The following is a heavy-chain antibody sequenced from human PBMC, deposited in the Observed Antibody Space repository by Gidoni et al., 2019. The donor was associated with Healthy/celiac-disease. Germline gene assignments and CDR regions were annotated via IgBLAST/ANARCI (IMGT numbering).Heavy chain of an antibody. CDR3: AKDAFYYYDSSGYYPYFDY. J-gene: IGHJ4*02. D-gene: IGHD3-22*01. Sequence: EVQLLESGGVLVQPGGSLRLSCAAAGFTFSSYAMSWVRQAPGKGLEWVSAISGSGGSTYYADSVKGRFTISRDNSKNTLYLQMNSLRAEDTAVYYCAKDAFYYYDSSGYYPYFDYWGQGTLVTVSS. V-gene: IGHV3-23*01. CDR1: GFTFSSYA. CDR2: ISGSGGST.